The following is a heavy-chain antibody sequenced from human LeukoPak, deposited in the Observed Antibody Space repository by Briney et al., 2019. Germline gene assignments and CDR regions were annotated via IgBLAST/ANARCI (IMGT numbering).Heavy chain of an antibody. CDR2: INWSGDRI. J-gene: IGHJ6*03. V-gene: IGHV3-9*01. D-gene: IGHD6-13*01. CDR3: AKGGIHRGYYYYYMDV. Sequence: GGSLRLSCAASGFTFDDYAMHWVRQAPGKGLEGVSGINWSGDRIGYADSVKGRFTISRDNAKKSLYLQMNSLRTEDTALYYCAKGGIHRGYYYYYMDVWGKGTTVTISS. CDR1: GFTFDDYA.